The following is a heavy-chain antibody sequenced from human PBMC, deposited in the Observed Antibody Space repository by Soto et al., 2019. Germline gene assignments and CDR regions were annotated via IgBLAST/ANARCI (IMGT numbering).Heavy chain of an antibody. CDR3: ARDSHSRKFDY. CDR2: XNHSGXRT. Sequence: XVKVSCKASGYTFTNYYMHWVRQAPGQGLEWMGIXNHSGXRTSYEQKLQGXVTMTRDTXTSTVYMELSSLRYEDKDVYYCARDSHSRKFDYWGQGALVTVYS. D-gene: IGHD6-13*01. CDR1: GYTFTNYY. V-gene: IGHV1-46*01. J-gene: IGHJ4*02.